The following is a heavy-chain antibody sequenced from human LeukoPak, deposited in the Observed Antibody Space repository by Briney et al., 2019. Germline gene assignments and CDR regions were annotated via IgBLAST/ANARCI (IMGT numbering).Heavy chain of an antibody. Sequence: GGSLRLSCAASGFIFSNYWMQWARQAPGKGLVWASRVDTVGSSTDYADSVKGRFTISRDNAKNTLYLQMNSLKAEDTAVYYCVRDSFINSIYDGWDVWGQGTTVTVSS. CDR3: VRDSFINSIYDGWDV. CDR2: VDTVGSST. V-gene: IGHV3-74*01. D-gene: IGHD5/OR15-5a*01. J-gene: IGHJ6*02. CDR1: GFIFSNYW.